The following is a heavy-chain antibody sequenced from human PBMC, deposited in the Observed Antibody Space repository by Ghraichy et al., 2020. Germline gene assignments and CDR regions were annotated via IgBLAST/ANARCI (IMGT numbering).Heavy chain of an antibody. CDR2: IHHSGSA. CDR1: GGSISSGNYY. J-gene: IGHJ5*02. V-gene: IGHV4-30-4*01. Sequence: LSLTCTVSGGSISSGNYYWIWIRQAPGRGLEWIGYIHHSGSAYYNPSLQSRITLSIDTSRLQFFLNLSSVTAADTAVYYCARDVTDCSARGYKGWLDPWGQGTLVTVSP. D-gene: IGHD2-15*01. CDR3: ARDVTDCSARGYKGWLDP.